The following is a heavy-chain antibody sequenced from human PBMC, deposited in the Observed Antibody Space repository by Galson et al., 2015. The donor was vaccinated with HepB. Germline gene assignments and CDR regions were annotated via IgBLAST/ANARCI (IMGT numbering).Heavy chain of an antibody. Sequence: SVKVSCKASGGTFSSYAISWVRQAPGQGLEWMGGIIPIFGTANYAQKFQGRVTITADESTSTAYMELSSLRSEDTAVYYCARVPIVVVPAAMHFDPYYYYYGMDVWGQGTTVTVSS. CDR1: GGTFSSYA. J-gene: IGHJ6*02. V-gene: IGHV1-69*13. CDR3: ARVPIVVVPAAMHFDPYYYYYGMDV. CDR2: IIPIFGTA. D-gene: IGHD2-2*01.